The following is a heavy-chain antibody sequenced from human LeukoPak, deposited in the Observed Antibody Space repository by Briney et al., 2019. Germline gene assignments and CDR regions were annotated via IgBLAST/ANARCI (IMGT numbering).Heavy chain of an antibody. CDR1: GYTFTSYD. CDR3: ARDGAVAVDYYYYMDV. CDR2: MNPNSGNT. J-gene: IGHJ6*03. Sequence: ASVKVSCKASGYTFTSYDINWVRQATGQGLEWMGWMNPNSGNTGYAQKFQGRVTMTRNTSISTAYMELSSLRSEDTAVYYCARDGAVAVDYYYYMDVWGKGTTVTVSS. D-gene: IGHD6-19*01. V-gene: IGHV1-8*01.